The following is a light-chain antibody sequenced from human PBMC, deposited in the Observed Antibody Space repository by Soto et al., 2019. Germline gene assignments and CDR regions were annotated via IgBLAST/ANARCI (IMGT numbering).Light chain of an antibody. Sequence: DIQMTQSPSALSASVGDRVTITCQASQDIRNCLNWYQQKPGKAPKVLIYSASNLETGVPSRFSGRRSGTDFTFTISSLQPVVIATYYCQQCDSLPLTFGVGTQLDIK. V-gene: IGKV1-33*01. J-gene: IGKJ4*01. CDR3: QQCDSLPLT. CDR2: SAS. CDR1: QDIRNC.